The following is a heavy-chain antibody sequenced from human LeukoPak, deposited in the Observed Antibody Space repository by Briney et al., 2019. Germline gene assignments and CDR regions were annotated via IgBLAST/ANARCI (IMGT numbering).Heavy chain of an antibody. CDR2: IRSKAYGGTT. Sequence: GGSLRLSCTASGFTFGDYAMSWVRQAPGKGLEWVGFIRSKAYGGTTEYAASVKGRFTISRDDSKSIAYLQMNSLKTEDTAVYYCTTTLYKYGDYEGYWFDPWGQGTLVTVSS. J-gene: IGHJ5*02. D-gene: IGHD4-17*01. V-gene: IGHV3-49*04. CDR1: GFTFGDYA. CDR3: TTTLYKYGDYEGYWFDP.